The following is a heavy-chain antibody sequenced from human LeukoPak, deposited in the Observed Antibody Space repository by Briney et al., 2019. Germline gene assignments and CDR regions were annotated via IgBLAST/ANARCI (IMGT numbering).Heavy chain of an antibody. CDR1: GYTFTGYY. CDR2: INPNSGGT. J-gene: IGHJ5*02. Sequence: ASVKVSCKASGYTFTGYYMHWVRQAPGQGLEWMGWINPNSGGTNYAQKFQGRVTMTRDTSINTAYMELSRLSSDDTAVYYCARDYCSSTSCLVDWFDPWGQGALVTVSS. V-gene: IGHV1-2*02. CDR3: ARDYCSSTSCLVDWFDP. D-gene: IGHD2-2*01.